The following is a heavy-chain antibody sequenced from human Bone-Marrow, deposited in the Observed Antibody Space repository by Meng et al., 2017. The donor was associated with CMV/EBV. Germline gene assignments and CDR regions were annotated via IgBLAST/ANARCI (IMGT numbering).Heavy chain of an antibody. D-gene: IGHD6-13*01. J-gene: IGHJ4*02. V-gene: IGHV3-30*02. CDR2: IRYDGSNK. CDR1: GFTFSSYG. Sequence: GESLKISCAASGFTFSSYGMHWVRQAPGKGLEWVAFIRYDGSNKYYADSVKGRFTISRDNSKNTLYLQMNSLRAEDTAVYYCAKVGSRTIAAAAIAYWGQGPLVPVSS. CDR3: AKVGSRTIAAAAIAY.